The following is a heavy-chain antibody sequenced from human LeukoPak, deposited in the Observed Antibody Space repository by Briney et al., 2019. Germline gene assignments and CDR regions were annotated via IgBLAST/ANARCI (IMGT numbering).Heavy chain of an antibody. CDR2: ISSGSSAI. V-gene: IGHV3-48*01. D-gene: IGHD2-21*02. CDR3: ARGRADYYFDY. Sequence: GGSLRLSCAASGFTFSGHSMNWFRQAPGKGLEWVSYISSGSSAIYYADSEKGRFTISRHNAKNSLYLQMNSLRAEDTAVYYCARGRADYYFDYWGQGTLVTVSS. J-gene: IGHJ4*02. CDR1: GFTFSGHS.